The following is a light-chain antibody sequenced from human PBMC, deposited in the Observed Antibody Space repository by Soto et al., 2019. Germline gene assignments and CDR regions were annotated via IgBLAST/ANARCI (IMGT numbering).Light chain of an antibody. J-gene: IGLJ3*02. V-gene: IGLV2-11*01. Sequence: QSALTQPRSVSGSPGQSVTISCTGTSSDVGDYNYVSWYQQHPGKAPKLLIYAVNMRPSGVPDRFSGSKSGNTASLTISGLKAEDEADSSGCSYAGSYTWVFGGGTKVTVL. CDR1: SSDVGDYNY. CDR3: CSYAGSYTWV. CDR2: AVN.